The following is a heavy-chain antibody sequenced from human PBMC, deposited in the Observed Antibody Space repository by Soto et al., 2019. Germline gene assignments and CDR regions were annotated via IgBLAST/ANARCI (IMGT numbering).Heavy chain of an antibody. CDR1: GFTFTSYA. J-gene: IGHJ4*02. D-gene: IGHD3-3*01. CDR3: AKHDFWTLYITGFAS. V-gene: IGHV3-23*01. Sequence: EVQLLESGGGLVQPGGSLRLSCSASGFTFTSYAMSWVRQAPGKGLEWVSGISGSGGDTKSAYSVKGRFTISRDNFKNLLYLQTNSLRAENTAVYYCAKHDFWTLYITGFASWGKGTLVTVSS. CDR2: ISGSGGDT.